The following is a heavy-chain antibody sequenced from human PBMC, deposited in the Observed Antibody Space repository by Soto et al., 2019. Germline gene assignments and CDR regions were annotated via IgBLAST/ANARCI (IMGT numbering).Heavy chain of an antibody. CDR3: AREIATVTTIDY. Sequence: QVQLQESGPGLVKPSQTLSLTCTVSGGSISSGGYYWSWIRQHPGKGLEWMGYIYYSGSTYYNPSLKSRVTISVDTSKNKFSLKLSSVTAADTAVYYCAREIATVTTIDYWGQGTLVTVSS. J-gene: IGHJ4*02. D-gene: IGHD4-4*01. V-gene: IGHV4-31*03. CDR2: IYYSGST. CDR1: GGSISSGGYY.